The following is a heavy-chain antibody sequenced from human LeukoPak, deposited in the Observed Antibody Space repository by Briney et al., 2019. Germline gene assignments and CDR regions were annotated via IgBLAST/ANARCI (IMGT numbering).Heavy chain of an antibody. D-gene: IGHD3-22*01. CDR3: ARRSPSYSSGYSGPFDY. CDR2: IYYSGST. V-gene: IGHV4-59*01. J-gene: IGHJ4*02. CDR1: GGSISSYY. Sequence: SETLPLTCTVSGGSISSYYWSWIRQPPGKGLEWIGYIYYSGSTNYNPSLKSRVTISVDTSKNQFSLKLSSVTAADTAVYYCARRSPSYSSGYSGPFDYWGQGTLVTVSS.